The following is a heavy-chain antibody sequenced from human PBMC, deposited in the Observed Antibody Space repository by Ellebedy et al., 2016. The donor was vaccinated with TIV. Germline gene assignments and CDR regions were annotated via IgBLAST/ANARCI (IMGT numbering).Heavy chain of an antibody. CDR3: ARDTEYSYSFDY. CDR1: GDSIRSYY. CDR2: IYGDGSP. J-gene: IGHJ4*02. Sequence: SETLSLTCTVSGDSIRSYYWSWIRQTARKGLEWIGRIYGDGSPNYNPSLENRVTMSVDTSKNQFSLNLTSVTAADTAVYYCARDTEYSYSFDYWGQGIQVTVSS. V-gene: IGHV4-4*07. D-gene: IGHD3-10*01.